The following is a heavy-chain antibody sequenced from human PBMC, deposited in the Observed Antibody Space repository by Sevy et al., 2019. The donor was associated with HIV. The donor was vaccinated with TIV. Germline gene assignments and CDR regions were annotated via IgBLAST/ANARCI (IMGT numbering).Heavy chain of an antibody. J-gene: IGHJ4*02. V-gene: IGHV3-23*01. Sequence: GGSLRLSCAASGFTFSSYAMSWVRQAPGKGLEWVSAISGSGNTYYADSVKGRFTISRDNPKNTLFLQMNSLRAEDTAVYYCAKDRSHIIMIRGVVIFDYWAREPWSPSPQ. CDR1: GFTFSSYA. CDR3: AKDRSHIIMIRGVVIFDY. CDR2: ISGSGNT. D-gene: IGHD3-10*01.